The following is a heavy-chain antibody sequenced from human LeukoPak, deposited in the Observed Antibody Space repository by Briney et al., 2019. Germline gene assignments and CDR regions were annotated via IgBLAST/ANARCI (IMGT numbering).Heavy chain of an antibody. Sequence: SETLSLTCAVSGYSISSGYYWGWIRQPPGKGLEWIGSIYHSGSTYYNPSLKSRVTISVDTSKNQFSLKLSSVTAADTAVYYCASLRGDYADAFDIWGQGTMVTVSS. V-gene: IGHV4-38-2*01. CDR3: ASLRGDYADAFDI. CDR2: IYHSGST. CDR1: GYSISSGYY. J-gene: IGHJ3*02. D-gene: IGHD4-17*01.